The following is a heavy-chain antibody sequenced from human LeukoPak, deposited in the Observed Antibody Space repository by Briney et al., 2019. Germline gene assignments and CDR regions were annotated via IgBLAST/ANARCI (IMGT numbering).Heavy chain of an antibody. V-gene: IGHV3-21*01. Sequence: GGSLRLSCAASGFTFSSYSMNCVRQAPGKGLEWVSSISSSSSYIYYADSVKGRFTISRDNAKNSLYLQMNSLRAEDTAVYYCAKGGGNGPFDYWGQGTLVTVSS. CDR2: ISSSSSYI. CDR1: GFTFSSYS. J-gene: IGHJ4*02. D-gene: IGHD4-23*01. CDR3: AKGGGNGPFDY.